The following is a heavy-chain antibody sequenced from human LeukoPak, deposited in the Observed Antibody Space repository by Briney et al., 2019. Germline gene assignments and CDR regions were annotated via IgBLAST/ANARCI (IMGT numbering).Heavy chain of an antibody. D-gene: IGHD3-3*01. V-gene: IGHV1-8*03. J-gene: IGHJ6*03. CDR1: GYTFTSYD. Sequence: ASVKVSCKASGYTFTSYDINWVRQATGQGLEWMGWMNPNSGNTGYAQKFQGRVTITRNTSISTAYMELSSLRSEDTAVYYCARGFDFWSGYYAYYYYYMDVWGKGTTVTVSS. CDR2: MNPNSGNT. CDR3: ARGFDFWSGYYAYYYYYMDV.